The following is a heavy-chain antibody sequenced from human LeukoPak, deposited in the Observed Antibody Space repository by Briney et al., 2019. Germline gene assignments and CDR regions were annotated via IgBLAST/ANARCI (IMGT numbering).Heavy chain of an antibody. Sequence: GRSLRLSCAASAFTFSSYWMHWVRQAPGKGLVWVSHINGDGSSTSYADSVKGRVTISRDNAKNTLYLQINSLTAEDSAVYYCARDRSYNLDYWGQGTLVTVSS. CDR3: ARDRSYNLDY. CDR1: AFTFSSYW. J-gene: IGHJ4*02. D-gene: IGHD5-24*01. CDR2: INGDGSST. V-gene: IGHV3-74*01.